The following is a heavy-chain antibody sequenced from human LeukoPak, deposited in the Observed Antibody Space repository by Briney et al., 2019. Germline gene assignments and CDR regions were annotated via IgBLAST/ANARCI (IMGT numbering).Heavy chain of an antibody. J-gene: IGHJ3*02. CDR3: ARSKLGTVAGTSDDAFDI. Sequence: GASVKVSCKASGYTFTSYYMHWVRQAPGQALEWMGWITPFNGNTNYAQKFQDRVTITRDRSMSTAYMELSSLRSEDTAMYYCARSKLGTVAGTSDDAFDIWGQGTMVTVSS. CDR1: GYTFTSYY. D-gene: IGHD6-19*01. V-gene: IGHV1-45*02. CDR2: ITPFNGNT.